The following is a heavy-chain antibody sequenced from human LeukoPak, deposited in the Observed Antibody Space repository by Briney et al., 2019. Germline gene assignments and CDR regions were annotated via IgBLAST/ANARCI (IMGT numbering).Heavy chain of an antibody. D-gene: IGHD1-26*01. Sequence: GGSLRLSCAASGFTFSSYAMSWVRQAPGKGLEWVSAISGSGGSTYYADSVKGRFTMSRDNSKNTLYLQMNSLRAEDTAMYYCAKNSGRNSFDYWGQGTLVTVSS. CDR1: GFTFSSYA. V-gene: IGHV3-23*01. CDR3: AKNSGRNSFDY. J-gene: IGHJ4*02. CDR2: ISGSGGST.